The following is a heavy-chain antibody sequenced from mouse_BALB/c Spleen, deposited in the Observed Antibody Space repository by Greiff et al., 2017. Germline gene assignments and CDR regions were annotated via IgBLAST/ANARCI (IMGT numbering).Heavy chain of an antibody. CDR1: GFSLTSYG. D-gene: IGHD2-14*01. V-gene: IGHV2-9*02. J-gene: IGHJ4*01. Sequence: QVQLKESGPGLVAPSQSLSITCTVSGFSLTSYGVHWVHQPPGKGLEWLGVIWAGGSTNYNSALMSRLSISKDNSKSQVFLKMNSLQTDDTAMYYCARGYYRYDGGMDYWGQGTSVTVSS. CDR2: IWAGGST. CDR3: ARGYYRYDGGMDY.